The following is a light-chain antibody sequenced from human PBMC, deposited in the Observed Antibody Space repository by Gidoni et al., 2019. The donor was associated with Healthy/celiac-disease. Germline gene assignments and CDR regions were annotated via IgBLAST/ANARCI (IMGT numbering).Light chain of an antibody. J-gene: IGKJ1*01. CDR3: QQYNNWPPRA. Sequence: EIVMTQSPATLSVSPGERATLSCRASQSVSSNLAWYQQKPGQAPRLLIYGASTRATGIPARFSGSVSGTEFTLTISSLQSEDFAVYYGQQYNNWPPRAFGQGTKVEIK. CDR2: GAS. V-gene: IGKV3-15*01. CDR1: QSVSSN.